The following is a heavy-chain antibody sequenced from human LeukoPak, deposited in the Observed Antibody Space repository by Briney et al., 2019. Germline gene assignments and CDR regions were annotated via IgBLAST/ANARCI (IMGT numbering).Heavy chain of an antibody. Sequence: PSETLSLTCGVSGGSIRSYYWSWIRQPPGKGLEWIAYLFYSGSTDYNPSLESRVTISVDTSKNQFSLKLRSVTAADTAVYYCATVAVIRGVTYFDYWGQGTLVTVSS. CDR1: GGSIRSYY. CDR2: LFYSGST. CDR3: ATVAVIRGVTYFDY. V-gene: IGHV4-59*01. J-gene: IGHJ4*02. D-gene: IGHD3-10*01.